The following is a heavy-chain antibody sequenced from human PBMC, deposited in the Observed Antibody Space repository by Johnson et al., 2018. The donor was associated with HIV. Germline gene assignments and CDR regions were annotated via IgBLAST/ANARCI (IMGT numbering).Heavy chain of an antibody. V-gene: IGHV3-15*01. CDR2: IKSKTDGGTT. CDR3: TTGELWNGYYLHDAFDI. CDR1: GFTFNNAW. D-gene: IGHD3-3*01. Sequence: MQLVESGGGLVKPGGSLRLSCAASGFTFNNAWMSWVRQAPGKGLQWVGRIKSKTDGGTTDYAAPVKGRFTISRDDSKNTLYLQMNSLKTEDTAVYYCTTGELWNGYYLHDAFDIWGQGTMVTVSS. J-gene: IGHJ3*02.